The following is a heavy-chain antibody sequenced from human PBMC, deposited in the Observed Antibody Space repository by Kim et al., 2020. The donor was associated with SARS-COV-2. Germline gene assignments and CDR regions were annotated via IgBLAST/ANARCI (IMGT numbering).Heavy chain of an antibody. CDR3: ARVGTKGHWYFDL. V-gene: IGHV3-64*02. CDR2: ISSSGDQT. J-gene: IGHJ2*01. Sequence: GGSLRLSCEASGFTFSAYGMHWVRQAPEKTLEYVSAISSSGDQTFYADSVRGRFTISRYNSKNTLYLQMVSLRPEDTAVYYCARVGTKGHWYFDLWGRGTLVTVAS. D-gene: IGHD1-7*01. CDR1: GFTFSAYG.